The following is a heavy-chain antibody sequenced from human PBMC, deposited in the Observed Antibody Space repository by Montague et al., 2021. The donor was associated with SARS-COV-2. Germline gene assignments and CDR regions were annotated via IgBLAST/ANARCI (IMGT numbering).Heavy chain of an antibody. D-gene: IGHD3-22*01. Sequence: SETLSLTCTVSGGAISSSSYYWGWIRQPPGKGLEWIGSIYYSGSNYYNPSLKSRVTISVDTSKNQFSLKLRFMTAANTAVYYGAGDTRLAMLVVVNRYGMDVWGQGTTVTVSS. J-gene: IGHJ6*02. CDR2: IYYSGSN. CDR3: AGDTRLAMLVVVNRYGMDV. V-gene: IGHV4-39*07. CDR1: GGAISSSSYY.